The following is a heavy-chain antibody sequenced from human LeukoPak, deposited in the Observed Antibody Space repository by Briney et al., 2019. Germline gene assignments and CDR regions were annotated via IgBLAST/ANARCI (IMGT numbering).Heavy chain of an antibody. CDR1: GYTFTSYG. D-gene: IGHD1-26*01. CDR3: ARDLLLVGASVFDY. V-gene: IGHV1-18*01. Sequence: GASVKVSCKASGYTFTSYGISWVRQARGQGLEWMGWISAYNGNTNYAQKLQGRVTMTTDTSTSTAYMELRSLRSDDTAVYYCARDLLLVGASVFDYWGQGTLVTVSS. J-gene: IGHJ4*02. CDR2: ISAYNGNT.